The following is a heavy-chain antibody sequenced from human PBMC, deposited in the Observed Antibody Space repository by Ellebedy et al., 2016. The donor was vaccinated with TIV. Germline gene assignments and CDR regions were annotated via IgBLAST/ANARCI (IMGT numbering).Heavy chain of an antibody. V-gene: IGHV3-74*01. Sequence: GESLKISXAASGFTFSSYWMHWVRQAPGKGLVWVSCINSDGSSTSYADSVKGRFTISRDNAKNTLYLQMNSLRAEDTAVYYCARARWLHLDYWGQGTLVTVSS. CDR3: ARARWLHLDY. CDR2: INSDGSST. D-gene: IGHD5-24*01. CDR1: GFTFSSYW. J-gene: IGHJ4*02.